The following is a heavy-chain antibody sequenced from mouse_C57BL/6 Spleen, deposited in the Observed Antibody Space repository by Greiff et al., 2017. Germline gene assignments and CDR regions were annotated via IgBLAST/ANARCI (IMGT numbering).Heavy chain of an antibody. CDR2: ISYDGSN. CDR1: GYSITSGYY. CDR3: ARDSTTGTGAMDY. J-gene: IGHJ4*01. V-gene: IGHV3-6*01. D-gene: IGHD4-1*02. Sequence: EVQRVESGPGLVKPSQSLSLTCSVTGYSITSGYYWNWIRQFPGNKLEWMGYISYDGSNNYNPSLKNRISITRDTSKNQFFLKLNSVTTEDTATYYCARDSTTGTGAMDYWGQGTSVTVSS.